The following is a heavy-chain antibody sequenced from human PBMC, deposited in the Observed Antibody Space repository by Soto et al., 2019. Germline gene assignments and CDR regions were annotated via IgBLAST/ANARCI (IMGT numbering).Heavy chain of an antibody. CDR2: ISSSSSYI. J-gene: IGHJ4*02. D-gene: IGHD5-18*01. Sequence: GGSLRLSCAASGFTFGSYSMNWVRQAPGKGLEWVSSISSSSSYIYYADSVKGRFTISRDNAKNSLYLQMNSLRAEDTAVYYCARDPRAMAYFDYWGQGTLVTVSS. CDR1: GFTFGSYS. CDR3: ARDPRAMAYFDY. V-gene: IGHV3-21*01.